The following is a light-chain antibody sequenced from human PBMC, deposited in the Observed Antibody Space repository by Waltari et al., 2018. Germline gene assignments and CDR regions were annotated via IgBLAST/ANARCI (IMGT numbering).Light chain of an antibody. CDR1: SNDVGSSNL. J-gene: IGLJ1*01. Sequence: QSALTQPASVSGSPGQSITISCTGTSNDVGSSNLVSSYQQRPGKAPKFIIYEVNRRPSGLSSRFSGSKSGNTASLTISGLQAEDEADYFCCSYAGVTTFYVFGTGTRVTVL. CDR2: EVN. V-gene: IGLV2-23*02. CDR3: CSYAGVTTFYV.